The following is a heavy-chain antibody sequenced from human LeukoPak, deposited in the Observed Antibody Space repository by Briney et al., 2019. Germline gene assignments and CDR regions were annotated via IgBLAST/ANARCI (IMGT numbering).Heavy chain of an antibody. J-gene: IGHJ4*02. CDR3: AVTINYDFWSGYAFDY. CDR2: IHHSGST. Sequence: SETLSLTCAVFGYSISSDYYWGWIRQSPGKGLEWIGSIHHSGSTHYNPSLNSRVTISRHTSNNQFSLRLNSVTAADTGVYFCAVTINYDFWSGYAFDYWGRGTLVTVSS. CDR1: GYSISSDYY. D-gene: IGHD3-3*01. V-gene: IGHV4-38-2*01.